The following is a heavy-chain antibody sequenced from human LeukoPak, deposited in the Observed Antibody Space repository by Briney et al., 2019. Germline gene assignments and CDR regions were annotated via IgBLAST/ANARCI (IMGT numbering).Heavy chain of an antibody. CDR3: TRDLAF. CDR1: GFTFSSYA. V-gene: IGHV3-23*01. J-gene: IGHJ4*02. CDR2: ISGSGDST. Sequence: GGSLRLSCAASGFTFSSYAMHWVRQAPGKGLEWVSAISGSGDSTNYADSVKGRFTISRDNSKNTLYLHMNSLKIEDTAVYYCTRDLAFWGQGTLVIVSS.